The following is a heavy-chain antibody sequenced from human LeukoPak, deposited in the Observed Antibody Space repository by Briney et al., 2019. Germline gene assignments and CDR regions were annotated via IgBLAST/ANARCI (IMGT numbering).Heavy chain of an antibody. J-gene: IGHJ5*02. Sequence: ASVKVSCKASGYTFTSYGISWVRQAPGQGLEWMGWISAYNGNTNHAQKLQGRVTMTADTSTSTAYMELRSLRSDDTAVYYCARLWFGEFNWFDPWGQGTLVTVSS. D-gene: IGHD3-10*01. V-gene: IGHV1-18*01. CDR3: ARLWFGEFNWFDP. CDR1: GYTFTSYG. CDR2: ISAYNGNT.